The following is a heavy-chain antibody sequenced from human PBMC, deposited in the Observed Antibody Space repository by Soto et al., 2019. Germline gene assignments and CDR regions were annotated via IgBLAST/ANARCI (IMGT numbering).Heavy chain of an antibody. CDR3: ARGDVTAMVKGYYYYYGMDV. J-gene: IGHJ6*02. CDR2: IIPIFGTA. D-gene: IGHD5-18*01. CDR1: GGTFSSYA. Sequence: SVKVSCKASGGTFSSYAISWVRQAPGQGLEWMGGIIPIFGTANYAQKFQGRVTITADESTSTAYMELSSLRSEDTAVYYCARGDVTAMVKGYYYYYGMDVWGQGTTVTVSS. V-gene: IGHV1-69*13.